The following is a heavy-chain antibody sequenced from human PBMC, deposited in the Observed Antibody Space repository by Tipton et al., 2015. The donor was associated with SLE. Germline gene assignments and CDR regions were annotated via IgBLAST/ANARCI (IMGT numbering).Heavy chain of an antibody. CDR1: GGSISSYR. D-gene: IGHD2/OR15-2a*01. CDR3: ARARLYSSSTTWYYYMDV. J-gene: IGHJ6*03. Sequence: TLSLTCTVSGGSISSYRWSWIRQPPGKGLEWIGEINHSGSTNYNPSLKSRVTISVDTSKNQFSLKLSSVTAADTAVYYCARARLYSSSTTWYYYMDVWGKGTTVTVSS. V-gene: IGHV4-34*01. CDR2: INHSGST.